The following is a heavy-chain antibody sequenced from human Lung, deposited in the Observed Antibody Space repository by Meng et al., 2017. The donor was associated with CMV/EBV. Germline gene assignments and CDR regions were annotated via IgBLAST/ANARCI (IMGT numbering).Heavy chain of an antibody. CDR1: GGSISSITG. CDR3: ASFPPPGKQWLVTDY. V-gene: IGHV4-4*02. J-gene: IGHJ4*02. CDR2: IYHSGST. D-gene: IGHD6-19*01. Sequence: RPESSPGLVQPSGTLSLPRACSGGSISSITGWSGVLQPPGKGLEWIGEIYHSGSTNYNPSLKSRVTISVDKSKNQFSLKLSSVTAADTAVYYCASFPPPGKQWLVTDYWGQGTLVTVSS.